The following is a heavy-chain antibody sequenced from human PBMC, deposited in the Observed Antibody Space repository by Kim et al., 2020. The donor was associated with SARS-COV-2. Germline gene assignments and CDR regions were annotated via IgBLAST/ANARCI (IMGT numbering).Heavy chain of an antibody. CDR2: IRSKADGGTT. CDR3: TRLDSTSDGWVRPAGFDF. V-gene: IGHV3-49*03. J-gene: IGHJ4*02. Sequence: GGSLRLSCTASGFTFGDYAMSWFRQAPGKGLEWVGFIRSKADGGTTEYAASVKGRFTISRDDSKSIAYLQMNSLKTEDTAVYYCTRLDSTSDGWVRPAGFDFWGQGTLVTVSS. D-gene: IGHD5-12*01. CDR1: GFTFGDYA.